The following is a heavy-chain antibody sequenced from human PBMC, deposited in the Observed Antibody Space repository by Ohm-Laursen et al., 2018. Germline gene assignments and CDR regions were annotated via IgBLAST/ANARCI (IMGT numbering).Heavy chain of an antibody. J-gene: IGHJ4*02. CDR1: GFTFSSYG. V-gene: IGHV3-33*01. CDR2: IWYDGSNK. D-gene: IGHD3-3*01. CDR3: ARAGLQAHYDFWSGYPEAFDY. Sequence: TLSLTCAASGFTFSSYGMHWARQAPGKGLEWGAVIWYDGSNKYYADSVKGRFTISRDNSKNTLYLQMNSLRAEDTAVYYCARAGLQAHYDFWSGYPEAFDYWGQGTLVTVSS.